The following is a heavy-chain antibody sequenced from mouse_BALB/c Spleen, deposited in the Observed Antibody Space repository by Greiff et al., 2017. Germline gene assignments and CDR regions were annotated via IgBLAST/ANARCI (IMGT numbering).Heavy chain of an antibody. CDR1: GYAFTNYL. Sequence: QVQLQQSGAELVRPGTSVKVSCKASGYAFTNYLIEWVKQRPGQGLEWIGVINPGSGGTNYNEKFKGKATLTADKSSSTAYMQLSSLTSDDSAVYFCARSPRSGSSYGYFDVWGAGTTVTVSS. V-gene: IGHV1-54*01. J-gene: IGHJ1*01. CDR3: ARSPRSGSSYGYFDV. D-gene: IGHD1-1*01. CDR2: INPGSGGT.